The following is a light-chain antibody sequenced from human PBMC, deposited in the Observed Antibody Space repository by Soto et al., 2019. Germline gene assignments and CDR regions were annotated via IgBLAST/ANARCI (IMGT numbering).Light chain of an antibody. CDR1: QSLLHSNGFNY. CDR3: MQSLQTPT. V-gene: IGKV2-28*01. Sequence: DIVIIQSPLSLAVIPGEPASISCRSSQSLLHSNGFNYLDWYLQKPGQSPQLLIYLGANRASGVPDRFSGSGSGTDFTLKISRVEAEDVGIYYCMQSLQTPTFGQGTKVDIK. J-gene: IGKJ1*01. CDR2: LGA.